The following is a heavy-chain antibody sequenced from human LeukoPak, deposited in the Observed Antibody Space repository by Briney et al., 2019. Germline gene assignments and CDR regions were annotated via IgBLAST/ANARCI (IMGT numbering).Heavy chain of an antibody. V-gene: IGHV1-69*04. J-gene: IGHJ3*02. Sequence: SVKVSCKVSGYTLTELSMHWVRQAPGQGLEWMGRIIPILGIANYAQKFQGRVTITADKSTSTAYMELSSLRSEDTAVYYCARDRNIVVVPAARDAFDIWGQGTMVTVSS. CDR1: GYTLTELS. CDR2: IIPILGIA. D-gene: IGHD2-2*01. CDR3: ARDRNIVVVPAARDAFDI.